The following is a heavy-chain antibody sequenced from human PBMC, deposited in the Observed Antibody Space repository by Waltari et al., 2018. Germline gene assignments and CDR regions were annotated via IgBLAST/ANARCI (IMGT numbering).Heavy chain of an antibody. D-gene: IGHD5-12*01. Sequence: QVQLVQSGAEVRKPGSSVRISCKPSGGTFSSWAFSWVRQAPGQGLEWVGSVSPVFGTSSSAQRFQGRVSITADKSTTTIHMELNSLTSDDAAVYYCAKESGGYDHPYFDQWGQGTLVTVSS. CDR2: VSPVFGTS. J-gene: IGHJ4*02. CDR3: AKESGGYDHPYFDQ. V-gene: IGHV1-69*14. CDR1: GGTFSSWA.